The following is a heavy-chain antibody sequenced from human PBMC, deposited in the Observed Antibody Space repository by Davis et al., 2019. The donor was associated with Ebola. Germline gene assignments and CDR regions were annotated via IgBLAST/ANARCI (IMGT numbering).Heavy chain of an antibody. J-gene: IGHJ6*02. CDR1: GGSISSYY. Sequence: GSLRLSCTVSGGSISSYYWSWIRQPPGKGLEWIGEINHSGSTNYNPSLKSRVTISVDTSKNQFSLKLSSVAAADTAVYYCARWGIVGATTFIYYYYGMDVWGQGTTVTVSS. CDR2: INHSGST. D-gene: IGHD1-26*01. CDR3: ARWGIVGATTFIYYYYGMDV. V-gene: IGHV4-34*01.